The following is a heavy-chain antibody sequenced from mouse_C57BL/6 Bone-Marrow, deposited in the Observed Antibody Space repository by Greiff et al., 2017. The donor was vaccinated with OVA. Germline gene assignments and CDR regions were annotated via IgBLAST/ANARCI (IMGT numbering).Heavy chain of an antibody. CDR1: GYSITSGYY. J-gene: IGHJ2*01. CDR2: ISYDGSN. V-gene: IGHV3-6*01. CDR3: ARETGTAGYFDY. D-gene: IGHD4-1*01. Sequence: DVQLQESGPGLVKPSQSLSLTCSVTGYSITSGYYWNWIRQFPGNKLEWMGYISYDGSNNYNPSLKNRIPLTRDTSKNQYFLKLNSVTTEDTATDYGARETGTAGYFDYWGKGTTLTVSS.